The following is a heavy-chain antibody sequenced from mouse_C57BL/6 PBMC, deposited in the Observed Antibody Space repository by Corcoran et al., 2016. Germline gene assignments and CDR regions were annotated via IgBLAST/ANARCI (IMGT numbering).Heavy chain of an antibody. Sequence: QIQLVQSGPELKKPGETVKISCKASGYTFTTYGMHWVKQAPGKGLKWMGWINTYSGVPTYADDFKGRFAFSLETSASTAYLQINNLKNEDTATYFCARSDYGSSYEYYAMDYWGQGTSVTVSS. J-gene: IGHJ4*01. CDR3: ARSDYGSSYEYYAMDY. V-gene: IGHV9-3*01. D-gene: IGHD1-1*01. CDR2: INTYSGVP. CDR1: GYTFTTYG.